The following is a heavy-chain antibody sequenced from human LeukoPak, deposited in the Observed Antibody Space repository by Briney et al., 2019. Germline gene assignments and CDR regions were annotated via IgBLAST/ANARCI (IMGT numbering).Heavy chain of an antibody. CDR2: MNPNSGNT. CDR3: AGGRRRNPICSTSCLVNDY. V-gene: IGHV1-8*01. J-gene: IGHJ4*02. CDR1: GYTFTSYD. Sequence: ASVKVSCKASGYTFTSYDINWVRQATGQGLEWMGWMNPNSGNTGYAQKFQGRVTMTRNTSISTAYMELSSLRSEDTAVYYCAGGRRRNPICSTSCLVNDYWGQGTLVTVSS. D-gene: IGHD2-2*01.